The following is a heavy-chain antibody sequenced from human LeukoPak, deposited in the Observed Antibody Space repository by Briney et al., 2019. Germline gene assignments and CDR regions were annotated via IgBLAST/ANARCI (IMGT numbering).Heavy chain of an antibody. CDR2: IYYSGST. CDR1: GGSMSSYY. CDR3: ARGLTMVRGVD. J-gene: IGHJ4*02. D-gene: IGHD3-10*01. Sequence: PSETLSLTCTVSGGSMSSYYWSWVRQPPGKGLEWIGYIYYSGSTYYNPSLKSRVTISVDTSKNQFSLKLSSVTAADTAVYYCARGLTMVRGVDWGQGTLVTVSS. V-gene: IGHV4-59*08.